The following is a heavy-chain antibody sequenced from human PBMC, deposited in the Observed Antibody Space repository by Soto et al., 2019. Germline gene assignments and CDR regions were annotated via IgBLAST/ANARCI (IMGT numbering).Heavy chain of an antibody. J-gene: IGHJ4*02. CDR1: GFIFSNYV. V-gene: IGHV3-23*04. Sequence: EVQLVDSGGGLVQPGGSLRLSCAASGFIFSNYVMSWVRQAPWKGLEWVSSISDSGGTSYSADSVKGRFTISRDNSKNTLYLQMNSLRAEDTAIYYCAKRPRALLTFDYWGQGTLVTVSS. CDR2: ISDSGGTS. D-gene: IGHD1-26*01. CDR3: AKRPRALLTFDY.